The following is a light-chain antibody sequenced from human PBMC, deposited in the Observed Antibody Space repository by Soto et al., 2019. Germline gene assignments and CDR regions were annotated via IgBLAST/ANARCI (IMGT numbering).Light chain of an antibody. CDR2: GAS. V-gene: IGKV3D-15*01. CDR3: QQYKDWPPLT. CDR1: QNININ. J-gene: IGKJ4*01. Sequence: EIVMTQSPLTLSVSPGERATLSCRASQNININLAWYQQRPGQAPRVLIYGASSRASGIPARFSGSGSGTDFTLTIISLEPHDFAFYYCQQYKDWPPLTFGGGTRVEIK.